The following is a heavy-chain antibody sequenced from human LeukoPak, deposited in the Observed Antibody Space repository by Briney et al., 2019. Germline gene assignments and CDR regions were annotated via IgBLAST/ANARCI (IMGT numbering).Heavy chain of an antibody. V-gene: IGHV4-39*07. CDR1: GGSIRNNNHY. J-gene: IGHJ3*02. CDR2: FSYDGST. CDR3: ARDAVLGYCSSTSCYTAFDI. Sequence: SETLSLTCPVSGGSIRNNNHYGGWIRQPPGKGLEWIGSFSYDGSTYYNPSLKSRVTIYVDTSKNQFSLKLSSVTAADTAVYYCARDAVLGYCSSTSCYTAFDIWGQGTMVTVSS. D-gene: IGHD2-2*02.